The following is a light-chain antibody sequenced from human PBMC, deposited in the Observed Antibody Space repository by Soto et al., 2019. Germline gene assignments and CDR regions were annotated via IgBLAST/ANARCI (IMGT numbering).Light chain of an antibody. CDR3: QQRRYWPLT. CDR2: DAS. J-gene: IGKJ4*01. Sequence: IVLTQSPATLSSSHGDRATLSCRASQSVSSYLAWYQQKPGQAPRLLIYDASNRAAGIPARFSGSGSETDFTLTISSLEPEDFAVYFCQQRRYWPLTFGGGTKVDIK. CDR1: QSVSSY. V-gene: IGKV3-11*01.